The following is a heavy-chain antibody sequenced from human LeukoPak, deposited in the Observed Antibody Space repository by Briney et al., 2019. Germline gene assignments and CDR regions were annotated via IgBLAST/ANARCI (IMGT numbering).Heavy chain of an antibody. CDR2: INPNSGGT. V-gene: IGHV1-2*02. J-gene: IGHJ4*02. CDR3: ARGGTGYNLFFDY. Sequence: ASVKLLCKACGYTITDYYILWVRQAPGQGLEWMGWINPNSGGTNYAQKLQGRVTMTTDTSTSTAYMELRRLRSDDTAVYYCARGGTGYNLFFDYWGQGTLVTVSS. D-gene: IGHD3-9*01. CDR1: GYTITDYY.